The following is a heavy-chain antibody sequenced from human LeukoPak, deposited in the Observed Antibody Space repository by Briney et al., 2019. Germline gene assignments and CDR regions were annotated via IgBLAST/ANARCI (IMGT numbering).Heavy chain of an antibody. CDR2: IKQDGSEK. Sequence: PGGSLRLSCAASGLTFSSYWMSWVRQAPGKGLEWVANIKQDGSEKYYVDSVKGRFTISRDNAKNSLYLQMNSLRAEDTAVYYCARRDYYDSSGYNYWGQGTLVTVSS. D-gene: IGHD3-22*01. CDR1: GLTFSSYW. J-gene: IGHJ4*02. CDR3: ARRDYYDSSGYNY. V-gene: IGHV3-7*01.